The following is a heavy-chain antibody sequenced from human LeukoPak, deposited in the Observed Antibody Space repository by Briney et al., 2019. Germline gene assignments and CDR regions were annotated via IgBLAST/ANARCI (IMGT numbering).Heavy chain of an antibody. CDR2: ITGRGGDT. V-gene: IGHV3-23*01. CDR3: AKDLPYGGYLESYFDY. J-gene: IGHJ4*02. D-gene: IGHD5-12*01. Sequence: GGSLRLSCAASGFTFSSHAMSWVRQAPGKGLEWVSGITGRGGDTYYADSVKGRFTISRDNSKNTLYLQMNSLRAEDTAVYYYAKDLPYGGYLESYFDYWGQGALVTVSS. CDR1: GFTFSSHA.